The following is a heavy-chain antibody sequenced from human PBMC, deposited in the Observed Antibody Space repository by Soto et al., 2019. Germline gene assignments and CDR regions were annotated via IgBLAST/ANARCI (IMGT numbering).Heavy chain of an antibody. D-gene: IGHD3-9*01. Sequence: PSETLSLTCTVSGGPLSSGSYYWSWIRQSPGQGLEWIGYIYYSGTTKYNPSLKSRVSISVETSKNQFSLRLTSLSAADTAVYYCATAASPYFDLLSAFHPWGQGTLVTVSS. V-gene: IGHV4-61*01. CDR1: GGPLSSGSYY. CDR2: IYYSGTT. CDR3: ATAASPYFDLLSAFHP. J-gene: IGHJ5*02.